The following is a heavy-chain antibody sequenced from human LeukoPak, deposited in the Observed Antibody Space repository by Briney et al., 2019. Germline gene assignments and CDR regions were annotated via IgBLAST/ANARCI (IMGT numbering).Heavy chain of an antibody. V-gene: IGHV4-34*01. CDR2: INHSGST. CDR3: ARGRSSLMIVGVITSRYMDV. D-gene: IGHD3-22*01. J-gene: IGHJ6*03. CDR1: GGSFSGYY. Sequence: SETLSLTCAVYGGSFSGYYWSWIRQPPGKGLEWIGEINHSGSTNYNPSLKSRVTISVDTSKNQFSLKLSSVTAADTAVYYCARGRSSLMIVGVITSRYMDVWGKGTTVTVSS.